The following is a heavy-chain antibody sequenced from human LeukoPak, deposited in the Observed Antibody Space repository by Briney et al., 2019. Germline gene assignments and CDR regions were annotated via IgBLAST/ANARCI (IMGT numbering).Heavy chain of an antibody. CDR2: ISGSGGST. D-gene: IGHD3/OR15-3a*01. CDR3: AKHWRDWLLYDY. V-gene: IGHV3-23*01. CDR1: GFTFSSYA. J-gene: IGHJ4*02. Sequence: GGSLRLSCAASGFTFSSYAMRWVRQAPGKGLEWVSTISGSGGSTYYADSVKGRFTISRDNSKNTLYLQMNSLRAEDTAVYYCAKHWRDWLLYDYWGQGTQVTVSS.